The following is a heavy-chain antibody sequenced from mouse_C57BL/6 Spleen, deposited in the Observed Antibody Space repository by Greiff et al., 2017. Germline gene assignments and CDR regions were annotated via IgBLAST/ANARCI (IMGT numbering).Heavy chain of an antibody. Sequence: EVQLQQSGPGLVKPSQSLSLTCSVTGYSITSGYYWNWIRQFPGNKLEWMGYISYDGSNNYNPSLKNRISITRDTSKNQFFLKLNSVTTEDTATYYCASNYYGSSFAMDYWGQGTSVTVSS. V-gene: IGHV3-6*01. D-gene: IGHD1-1*01. CDR1: GYSITSGYY. J-gene: IGHJ4*01. CDR2: ISYDGSN. CDR3: ASNYYGSSFAMDY.